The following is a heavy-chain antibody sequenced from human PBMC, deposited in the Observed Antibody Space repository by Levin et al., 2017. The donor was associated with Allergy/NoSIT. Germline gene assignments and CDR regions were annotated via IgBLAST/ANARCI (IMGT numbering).Heavy chain of an antibody. CDR3: ARDLVDIVAPDAFDI. J-gene: IGHJ3*02. CDR1: GYTFTGYY. Sequence: ASVKVSCKASGYTFTGYYMHWVRQAPGQGLEWMGWINPNSGGTNYAQKFQGRVTMTRDTSISTAYMELSRLRSDDTAVYYCARDLVDIVAPDAFDIWGQGTMVTVSS. V-gene: IGHV1-2*02. CDR2: INPNSGGT. D-gene: IGHD5-12*01.